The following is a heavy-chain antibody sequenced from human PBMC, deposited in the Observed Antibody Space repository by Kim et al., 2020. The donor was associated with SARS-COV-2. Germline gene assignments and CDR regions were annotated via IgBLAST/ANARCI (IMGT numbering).Heavy chain of an antibody. V-gene: IGHV3-48*03. J-gene: IGHJ4*02. Sequence: GGSLRLSCAASGFTFSSDEMHWVRQAPGKGLEWLSYISSSGSTIHYADSVKGRFTVSRDNAKNSLYLQMNSLRAEDTALYYCASTMTNPGFDYWGQGTLVTASS. CDR1: GFTFSSDE. D-gene: IGHD4-17*01. CDR3: ASTMTNPGFDY. CDR2: ISSSGSTI.